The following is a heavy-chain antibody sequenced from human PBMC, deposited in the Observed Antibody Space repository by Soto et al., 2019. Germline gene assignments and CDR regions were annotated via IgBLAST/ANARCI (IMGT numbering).Heavy chain of an antibody. CDR3: AREKGYYHYSSGPFDY. J-gene: IGHJ4*02. V-gene: IGHV6-1*01. D-gene: IGHD3-22*01. CDR2: TYYRSQWLN. Sequence: PSQTLSLTCAISGDGVSSNSAAWNWIRQSPSRGLEWLGRTYYRSQWLNDYADSVKSRITIKPDTSKNQCSLELDSVTPEDTAVYYCAREKGYYHYSSGPFDYWGLGTLVTVSS. CDR1: GDGVSSNSAA.